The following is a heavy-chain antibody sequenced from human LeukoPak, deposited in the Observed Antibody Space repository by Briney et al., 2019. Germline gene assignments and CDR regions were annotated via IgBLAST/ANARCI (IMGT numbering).Heavy chain of an antibody. D-gene: IGHD6-13*01. V-gene: IGHV4-34*01. J-gene: IGHJ4*02. Sequence: SETPSLTCAVYGGSFSGYYWSWIRQPPGKGLEWIGEINHSGSTNYNPSLKSRVTISVDTSKNQFSLKLSSVTAADTAVYYCARGKRGQQLVLPNFDYWGQGTLVTVSS. CDR3: ARGKRGQQLVLPNFDY. CDR2: INHSGST. CDR1: GGSFSGYY.